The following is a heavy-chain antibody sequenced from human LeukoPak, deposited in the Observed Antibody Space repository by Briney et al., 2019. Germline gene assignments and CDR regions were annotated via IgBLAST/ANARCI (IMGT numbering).Heavy chain of an antibody. CDR3: AKDFDRQLGPDYLDH. V-gene: IGHV3-30*02. Sequence: PGGSLRLSCAASGFTFNIYDMHWVRQAPGKGLEWVAFIRYDGKNTYYADSVKGRFTISRDNSQSTVYLQMNSLKAEDTAVYYCAKDFDRQLGPDYLDHWGQGTLVSVSA. D-gene: IGHD6-13*01. CDR1: GFTFNIYD. J-gene: IGHJ4*02. CDR2: IRYDGKNT.